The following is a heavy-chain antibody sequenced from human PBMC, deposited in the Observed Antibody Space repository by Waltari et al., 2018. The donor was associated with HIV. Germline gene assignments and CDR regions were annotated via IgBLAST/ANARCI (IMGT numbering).Heavy chain of an antibody. J-gene: IGHJ5*02. CDR1: GGSISSYY. V-gene: IGHV4-59*01. CDR3: ARDLPFPEAAAAGFDP. Sequence: QVQLQESGPGLVKPSETLSLTCTVSGGSISSYYWSWIRQPPGKGLEWIGYIYYSGSTNYNPSLKSRVTISVDTSKNQFSLKLSSVTAADTAVYYCARDLPFPEAAAAGFDPWGQGTLVTVSS. CDR2: IYYSGST. D-gene: IGHD6-13*01.